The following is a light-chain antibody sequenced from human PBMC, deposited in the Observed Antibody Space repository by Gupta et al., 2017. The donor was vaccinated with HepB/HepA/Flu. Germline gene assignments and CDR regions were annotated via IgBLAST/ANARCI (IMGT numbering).Light chain of an antibody. Sequence: DLTQPPSVSLSPGQMARITCSGDALPEQYAYWYQQKSGQAPVLVIYKDSERPSGIPERFSGSSSGTTVTLTIIGVQAEDEADYYCQSADSSGIWVFGGGTKLTVL. CDR2: KDS. CDR3: QSADSSGIWV. CDR1: ALPEQY. J-gene: IGLJ3*02. V-gene: IGLV3-25*03.